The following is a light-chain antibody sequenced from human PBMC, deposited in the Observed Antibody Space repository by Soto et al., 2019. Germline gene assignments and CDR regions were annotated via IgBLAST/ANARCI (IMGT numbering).Light chain of an antibody. Sequence: QSALTQPRSVSGSPGQSVTISCTGTSSDVGGYNYVYWYQQHPGKAPKLMIYDVSKRPSGVPDRFSGSKSGNTASLTISGLQAEDEADYYCCSYAGSSVVVGGGTKLTVL. CDR3: CSYAGSSVV. CDR2: DVS. J-gene: IGLJ2*01. V-gene: IGLV2-11*01. CDR1: SSDVGGYNY.